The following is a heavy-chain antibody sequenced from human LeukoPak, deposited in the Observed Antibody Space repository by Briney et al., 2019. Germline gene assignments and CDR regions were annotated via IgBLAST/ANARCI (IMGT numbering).Heavy chain of an antibody. CDR3: ARGRGSSGYLYYYYYMDV. CDR1: GYTFTSYD. D-gene: IGHD3-22*01. Sequence: GASVEVSCKASGYTFTSYDINWVRQATGQGLEWMGWMNPNSGNTGYAQKFQGRVTMTRNTSISTAYMELSSLRSEDTAVYYCARGRGSSGYLYYYYYMDVWGKGTTVTVSS. J-gene: IGHJ6*03. V-gene: IGHV1-8*01. CDR2: MNPNSGNT.